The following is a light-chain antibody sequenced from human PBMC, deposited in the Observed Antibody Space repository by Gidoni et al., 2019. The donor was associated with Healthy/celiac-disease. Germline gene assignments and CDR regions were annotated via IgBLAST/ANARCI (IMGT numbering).Light chain of an antibody. Sequence: DIVMTQSPFTLPVTPGEPASISCRSSQSLLHSDGYNYLTWYLQKPGQSPQVLMYLGSDRASGVPDRFSGSGSGTDFTLKISRVEAEDVGVYYCMQALQYPLTFGGGTRVEIK. CDR1: QSLLHSDGYNY. V-gene: IGKV2-28*01. CDR3: MQALQYPLT. CDR2: LGS. J-gene: IGKJ4*01.